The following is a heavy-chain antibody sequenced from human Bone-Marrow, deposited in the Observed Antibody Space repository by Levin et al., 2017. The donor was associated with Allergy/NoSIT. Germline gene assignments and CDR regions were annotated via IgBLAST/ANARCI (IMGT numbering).Heavy chain of an antibody. D-gene: IGHD2-8*02. CDR3: ARSRSGLVRDAFEI. CDR1: GYSLSSGYY. CDR2: TYHTGST. J-gene: IGHJ3*02. Sequence: SETLSLTCGVSGYSLSSGYYWGWIRQPPGKGLEWIGITYHTGSTFYNPSLESRATMSIDTSKNQVSLKLTSVTAADTAVYYCARSRSGLVRDAFEIWGQGTTVTVSS. V-gene: IGHV4-38-2*01.